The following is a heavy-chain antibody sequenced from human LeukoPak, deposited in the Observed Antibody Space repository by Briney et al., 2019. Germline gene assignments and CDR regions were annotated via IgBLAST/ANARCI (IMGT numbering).Heavy chain of an antibody. CDR3: ARVEAACLKKEFDY. CDR2: INHSGST. J-gene: IGHJ4*02. CDR1: GGSFSGYY. D-gene: IGHD6-6*01. V-gene: IGHV4-34*01. Sequence: SETLSLTCAVYGGSFSGYYWSWIRQPPGKGLEWIGEINHSGSTNYNPSLKSRVTISVDTSKNQFSLKLSSVTAADTAVYYCARVEAACLKKEFDYWGQGTLVTVSS.